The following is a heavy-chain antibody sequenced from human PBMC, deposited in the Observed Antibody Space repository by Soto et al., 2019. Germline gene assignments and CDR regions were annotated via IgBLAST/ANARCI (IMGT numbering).Heavy chain of an antibody. CDR1: GGTFSSYA. Sequence: SVKVSCKASGGTFSSYAISWVRQAPGQGLEWMGGIIPIFGTANYAQKFQGRVTITADESTSTAYMELSSLRSEDTAVYYCASPTGYYYDSSGYYNDAFDIWGQGTMVTVSS. CDR3: ASPTGYYYDSSGYYNDAFDI. J-gene: IGHJ3*02. CDR2: IIPIFGTA. D-gene: IGHD3-22*01. V-gene: IGHV1-69*13.